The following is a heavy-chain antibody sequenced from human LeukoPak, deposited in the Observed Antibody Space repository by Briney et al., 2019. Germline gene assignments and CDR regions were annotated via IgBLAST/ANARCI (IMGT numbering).Heavy chain of an antibody. D-gene: IGHD3-16*01. CDR1: GYSISSGYY. CDR2: IHHSGST. CDR3: ARVWAQDPKRAFDI. Sequence: SETLSLTGAVSGYSISSGYYWGWIRQSPGRGLEWIGTIHHSGSTYYNPSLKSRVTISVDTSKNQFALKLSSVTAADTAVYYCARVWAQDPKRAFDIWGQGTMVTVSS. J-gene: IGHJ3*02. V-gene: IGHV4-38-2*01.